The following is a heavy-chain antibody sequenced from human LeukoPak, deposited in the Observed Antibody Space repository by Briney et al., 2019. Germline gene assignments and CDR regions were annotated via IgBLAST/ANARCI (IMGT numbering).Heavy chain of an antibody. V-gene: IGHV3-30*04. Sequence: GGSLRLSCAASGFNFSNDAMQWVRQALGKGLEWVTFISYDERRTYYGDSVKGRFIISRDNSKNTLYLQMNNLRTQDTAVYYCARNFLAVAGTFDCWGQGILVTVSS. CDR1: GFNFSNDA. D-gene: IGHD6-19*01. CDR2: ISYDERRT. J-gene: IGHJ4*02. CDR3: ARNFLAVAGTFDC.